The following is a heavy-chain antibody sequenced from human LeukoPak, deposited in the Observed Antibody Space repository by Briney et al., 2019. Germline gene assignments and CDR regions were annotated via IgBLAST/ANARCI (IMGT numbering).Heavy chain of an antibody. CDR1: GFTFSHHW. D-gene: IGHD3-3*01. J-gene: IGHJ3*02. CDR2: ISRDGGST. V-gene: IGHV3-74*03. Sequence: GGSLRLSCTTSGFTFSHHWMHWVRHAPRKGLVWVARISRDGGSTTYGDFVKGRFTISRDNAKSTLHLQMNSLRAEDTAVYYCARDRPGNYDFWSGYYRNGDDALDMWGQGTMVTVSS. CDR3: ARDRPGNYDFWSGYYRNGDDALDM.